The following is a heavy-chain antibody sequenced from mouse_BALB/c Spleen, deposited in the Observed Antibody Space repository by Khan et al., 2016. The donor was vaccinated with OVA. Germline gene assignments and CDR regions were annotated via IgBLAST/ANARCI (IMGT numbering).Heavy chain of an antibody. D-gene: IGHD2-2*01. V-gene: IGHV1S135*01. CDR2: IDPFSGDT. CDR1: GYSFTTYY. CDR3: TRHGYVAWFTY. J-gene: IGHJ3*01. Sequence: IQLVQSGPELMKPGASGKISCKASGYSFTTYYIHWVKQSHGKSLEWIGYIDPFSGDTTYNQKFKGMATLTVDKSSSTAYIHLSNLTSEDSEVYYCTRHGYVAWFTYWGQGTLVTVSA.